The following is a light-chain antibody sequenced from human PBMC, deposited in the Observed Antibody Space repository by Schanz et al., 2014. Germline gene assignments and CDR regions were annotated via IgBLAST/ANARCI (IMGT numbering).Light chain of an antibody. V-gene: IGKV3-20*01. CDR2: GAS. CDR1: QPVSSSY. Sequence: DIVLTQSPGTLSLSAGEKATLSCRASQPVSSSYVAWYQQKPGQAPKLLIYGASSRATGIPDRFSGSGSGTEFTLTISSLQPDDLATYYCQQYNSYSRTFGQGTKVEIK. J-gene: IGKJ1*01. CDR3: QQYNSYSRT.